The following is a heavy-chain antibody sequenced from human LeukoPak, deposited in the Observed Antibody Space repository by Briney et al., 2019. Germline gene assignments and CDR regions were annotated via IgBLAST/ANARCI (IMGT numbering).Heavy chain of an antibody. Sequence: SGRSLRLSCAASGFTFSSYGMHWVRQAPGKGLEWVAVIWYGGSNKYYADSVKGRFTISRDNSKNTLYLQMNSLRAEDTAVYYCAKAGRGYLDYWGQGTLVTVST. J-gene: IGHJ4*02. D-gene: IGHD5-12*01. CDR3: AKAGRGYLDY. CDR1: GFTFSSYG. CDR2: IWYGGSNK. V-gene: IGHV3-33*06.